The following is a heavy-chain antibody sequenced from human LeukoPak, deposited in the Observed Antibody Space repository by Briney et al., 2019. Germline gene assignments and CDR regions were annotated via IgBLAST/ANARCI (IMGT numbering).Heavy chain of an antibody. CDR1: GFTFSSYG. CDR3: AKDHGSSWYSDWFDP. V-gene: IGHV3-23*01. CDR2: ISGSGGST. J-gene: IGHJ5*02. Sequence: GRSLRLSCAASGFTFSSYGMHWVRQAPGKGLGWVSAISGSGGSTYYADSVKGRFTISRDNSKNTLYLQMNSLRAEDTAVYYCAKDHGSSWYSDWFDPWGQGTLVTVSS. D-gene: IGHD6-13*01.